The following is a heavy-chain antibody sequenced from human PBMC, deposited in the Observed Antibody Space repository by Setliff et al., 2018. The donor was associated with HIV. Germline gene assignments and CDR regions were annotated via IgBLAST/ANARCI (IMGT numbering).Heavy chain of an antibody. CDR2: IIPIFGTA. V-gene: IGHV1-69*13. CDR1: GGTFSRHA. Sequence: SVKVSCKASGGTFSRHAISWVRQAPGQGLEWMGGIIPIFGTANYAQKFQGRVTITADESTSTAYMELSSLRSEDTAVYYCAREGRGGQLGSFGYYGMDVWGQGTTVTVSS. J-gene: IGHJ6*02. CDR3: AREGRGGQLGSFGYYGMDV. D-gene: IGHD5-18*01.